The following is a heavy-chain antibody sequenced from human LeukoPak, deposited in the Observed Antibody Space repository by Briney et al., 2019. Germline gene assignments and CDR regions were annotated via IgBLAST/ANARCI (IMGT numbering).Heavy chain of an antibody. V-gene: IGHV3-73*01. J-gene: IGHJ4*02. D-gene: IGHD2-2*01. CDR3: SRQTNSCHDY. CDR2: VRSKADNYAT. CDR1: GFTFSGSH. Sequence: GGSLKFSCATSGFTFSGSHMHWVRQASGKGLEWVGHVRSKADNYATAYAASVKGRFTISRDDSKNTAYLQMNSLKTEDTAVYYCSRQTNSCHDYWGQGTLVTVAS.